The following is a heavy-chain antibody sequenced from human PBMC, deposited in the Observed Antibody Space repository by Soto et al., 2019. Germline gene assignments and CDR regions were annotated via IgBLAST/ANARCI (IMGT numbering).Heavy chain of an antibody. J-gene: IGHJ3*02. CDR1: GFSFSSFW. V-gene: IGHV3-7*05. CDR3: ASPLPTTGTWVNAFDI. CDR2: IKEDGSDK. D-gene: IGHD3-9*01. Sequence: EVQLVESGGGSVQPGGSLRLSCAASGFSFSSFWMSWVRQPPGKGLEWVANIKEDGSDKHYVDSVKGRFTISRDNAKNSLYLQMNSLRVEDTAVYYCASPLPTTGTWVNAFDIWGQGTMVTVSS.